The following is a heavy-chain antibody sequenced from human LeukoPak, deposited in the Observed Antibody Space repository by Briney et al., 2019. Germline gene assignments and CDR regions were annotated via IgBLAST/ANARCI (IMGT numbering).Heavy chain of an antibody. D-gene: IGHD3-10*01. Sequence: GGSLRLSCAASGFSFSNYGMNWVRQAPGKGLEWVSYIDSSGSNIHYADSVKGRFTISRDNAKNSLYLQMNSLRVEDTAVYHCARDSSMLRGPLVIYYLDFWGQGTLVTVSS. V-gene: IGHV3-48*03. J-gene: IGHJ4*02. CDR2: IDSSGSNI. CDR1: GFSFSNYG. CDR3: ARDSSMLRGPLVIYYLDF.